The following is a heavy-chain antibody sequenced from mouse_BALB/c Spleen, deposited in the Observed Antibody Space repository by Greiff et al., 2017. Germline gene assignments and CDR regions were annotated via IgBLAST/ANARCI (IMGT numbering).Heavy chain of an antibody. CDR1: GFSLTSYG. Sequence: VQGVESGPGLVAPSQSLSITCTVSGFSLTSYGVHWVRQPPGKGLEWLGVIWAGGSTNYNSALMSRLSISKDNSKSQVFLKMNSLQTDDTAMYYCARDGITTVVADYYAMDYWGQGTSVTVSS. CDR3: ARDGITTVVADYYAMDY. V-gene: IGHV2-9*02. CDR2: IWAGGST. D-gene: IGHD1-1*01. J-gene: IGHJ4*01.